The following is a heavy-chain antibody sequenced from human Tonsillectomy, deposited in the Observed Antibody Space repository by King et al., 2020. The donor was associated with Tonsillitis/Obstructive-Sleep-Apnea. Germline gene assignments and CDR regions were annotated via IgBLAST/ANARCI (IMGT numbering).Heavy chain of an antibody. D-gene: IGHD3-10*01. CDR1: GGSVTSGDYY. CDR2: IYYAGPI. CDR3: AREGRGNCFDP. V-gene: IGHV4-61*08. Sequence: QLQESGPGLVKPSETLSLTCTVSGGSVTSGDYYWSWIRQPPGKGLEWIGFIYYAGPINYNPSLRSRVTMSVDTSKSQFSLSLYSVTAAATAVYYCAREGRGNCFDPWGQGTLVTVSS. J-gene: IGHJ5*02.